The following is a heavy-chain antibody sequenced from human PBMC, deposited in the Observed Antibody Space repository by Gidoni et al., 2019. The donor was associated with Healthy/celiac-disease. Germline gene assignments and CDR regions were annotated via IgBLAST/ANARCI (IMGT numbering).Heavy chain of an antibody. V-gene: IGHV1-18*01. CDR2: ISAYNGNT. Sequence: EWMGWISAYNGNTNYAQKLQGRVTMTTDTSTSTAYMELRSLRSDDTAVYYCAREDSSWSYFDYWGQGTLVTVSS. D-gene: IGHD6-13*01. CDR3: AREDSSWSYFDY. J-gene: IGHJ4*02.